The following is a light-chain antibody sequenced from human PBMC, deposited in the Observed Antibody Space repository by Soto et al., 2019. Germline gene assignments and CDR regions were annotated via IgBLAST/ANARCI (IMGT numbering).Light chain of an antibody. CDR2: AAF. CDR3: QQLKSYPLT. V-gene: IGKV1-9*01. CDR1: QSISSY. Sequence: DIQMTHSPSSLSASVGDRVTITCRASQSISSYLAWYQEKPGKAPKLLIYAAFILQSGVPSRFSGSGSGTEFTLTISSLQPEDFATYYCQQLKSYPLTFGGGTKVDIK. J-gene: IGKJ4*01.